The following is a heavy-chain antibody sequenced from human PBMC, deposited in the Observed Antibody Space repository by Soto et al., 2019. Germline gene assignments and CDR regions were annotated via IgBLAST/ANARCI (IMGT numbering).Heavy chain of an antibody. CDR1: GFTFTSYT. CDR3: TRDSGTYKLYYYAL. D-gene: IGHD1-26*01. CDR2: VNSGSSYI. Sequence: PGGSLRLSCVASGFTFTSYTIHWVRQAPGKGLEWVSSVNSGSSYIYYADSVQGRFTISRDNAKKSVFLQMKTLRVDDTAVYYCTRDSGTYKLYYYALWVQGTLLTVAP. J-gene: IGHJ1*01. V-gene: IGHV3-21*01.